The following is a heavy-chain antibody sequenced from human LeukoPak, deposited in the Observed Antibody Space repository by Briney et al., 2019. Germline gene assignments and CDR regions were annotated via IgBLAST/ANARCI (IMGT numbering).Heavy chain of an antibody. V-gene: IGHV3-23*01. Sequence: GGSLRLSCAASGFTFSNHGMNWVRQAPGKGLEWVSGIISSSRSTYYADSVRGRFTISRDNSRNTLYLQMNSLRAEDTAVYYCGLPSYSGGRNWLFDIWGQGTMVTVSS. CDR1: GFTFSNHG. CDR3: GLPSYSGGRNWLFDI. D-gene: IGHD1-26*01. CDR2: IISSSRST. J-gene: IGHJ3*02.